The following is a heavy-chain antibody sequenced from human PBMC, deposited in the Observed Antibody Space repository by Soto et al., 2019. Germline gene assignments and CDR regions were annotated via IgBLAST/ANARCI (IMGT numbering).Heavy chain of an antibody. D-gene: IGHD7-27*01. Sequence: QVQLVQSGAEVKKPGASVKVSCKPSGYTFTSYDNNWVRQAPGQGLEWMGWMSPNSGNTGYAQKFQGRVTMTRSTSISTAYMELSSLRSEDTAVYYCARGPPNWGFDSWGQGTLVIVSS. CDR2: MSPNSGNT. J-gene: IGHJ4*01. CDR1: GYTFTSYD. V-gene: IGHV1-8*01. CDR3: ARGPPNWGFDS.